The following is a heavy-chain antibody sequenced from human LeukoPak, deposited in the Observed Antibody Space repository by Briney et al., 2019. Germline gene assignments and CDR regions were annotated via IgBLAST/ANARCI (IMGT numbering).Heavy chain of an antibody. CDR2: ISSSGSTI. D-gene: IGHD6-19*01. CDR1: GFTFSSYS. CDR3: ARDSRGAGPDFDY. V-gene: IGHV3-48*04. J-gene: IGHJ4*02. Sequence: GGSLRLSCAASGFTFSSYSMNWVRQAPGKGLDWVSYISSSGSTIYYADPVKGRFTISRDNAKNSLYLQMNSLRAEDTAVYYCARDSRGAGPDFDYWGQGTLVTVSS.